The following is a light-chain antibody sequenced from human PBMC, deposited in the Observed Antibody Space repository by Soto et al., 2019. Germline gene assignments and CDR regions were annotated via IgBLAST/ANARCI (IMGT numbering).Light chain of an antibody. V-gene: IGKV3D-15*01. CDR2: GTS. Sequence: MGLTQSPGTLSLSPGERVTLSCRASQSVTTRLAWYQHKPGQAPTLLMSGTSTRATGIPARFSGSGSGTEFTLTISSLQSEDFAVYYCQQYENWPLTFGQGTKVDIK. J-gene: IGKJ1*01. CDR1: QSVTTR. CDR3: QQYENWPLT.